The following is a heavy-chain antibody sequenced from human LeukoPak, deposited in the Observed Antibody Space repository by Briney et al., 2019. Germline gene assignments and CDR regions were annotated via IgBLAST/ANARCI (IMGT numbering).Heavy chain of an antibody. CDR2: ISGYNGNT. CDR1: GHTFTNYG. CDR3: ARDEGGSGWRFDY. Sequence: ASVKVSCKASGHTFTNYGISWVRQAPGQGLEWMGWISGYNGNTNYAQKFQGRVTMTTDTSTSTAYMDLRSLRSDDTAVYYCARDEGGSGWRFDYWGQGTLVTVSS. J-gene: IGHJ4*02. D-gene: IGHD6-19*01. V-gene: IGHV1-18*04.